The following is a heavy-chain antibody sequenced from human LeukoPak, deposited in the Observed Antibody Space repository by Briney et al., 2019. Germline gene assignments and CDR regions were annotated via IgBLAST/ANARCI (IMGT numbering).Heavy chain of an antibody. Sequence: RASVTVSCKASGYTFSGYAVHWVRQAPGQRFEWMGWINAGNGHTKYSQNFQGRVTITRDSSANIVYMELSSLTSEDTAVYYCARGIWSATRVDYYLDNWGQGTLVTVSS. D-gene: IGHD5-24*01. CDR2: INAGNGHT. CDR1: GYTFSGYA. CDR3: ARGIWSATRVDYYLDN. J-gene: IGHJ4*02. V-gene: IGHV1-3*01.